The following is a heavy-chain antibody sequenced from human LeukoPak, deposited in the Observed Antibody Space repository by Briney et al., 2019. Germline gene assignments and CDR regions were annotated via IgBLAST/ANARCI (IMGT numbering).Heavy chain of an antibody. J-gene: IGHJ1*01. D-gene: IGHD3-16*01. CDR3: ARVRGDFETD. CDR2: RYYSGST. CDR1: GGSISSYH. V-gene: IGHV4-59*01. Sequence: PSETLSLTCSVSGGSISSYHWTWIRQPPGKGLEWIGYRYYSGSTTYNPSLKSRVTISVDTSKSQFSLKLISVTAADTAIYYCARVRGDFETDWGQGTLVTVSS.